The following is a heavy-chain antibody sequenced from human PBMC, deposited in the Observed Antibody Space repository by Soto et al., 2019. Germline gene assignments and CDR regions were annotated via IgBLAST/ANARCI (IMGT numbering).Heavy chain of an antibody. CDR3: DRGPPFFP. CDR2: IYHSGST. V-gene: IGHV4-30-2*01. Sequence: SETLSLTCSVSGGSISSGGYSWSWIRQPPGKGLEWIGYIYHSGSTYYNPSLKSRVAIAVGRSKNQSSRKVSSVPAADTAVYYGDRGPPFFPWGQGTLVTVS. CDR1: GGSISSGGYS. J-gene: IGHJ4*02. D-gene: IGHD3-3*02.